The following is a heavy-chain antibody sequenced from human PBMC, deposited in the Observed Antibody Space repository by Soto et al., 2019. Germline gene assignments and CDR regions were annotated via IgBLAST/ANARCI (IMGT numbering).Heavy chain of an antibody. CDR2: ISSSSSYI. V-gene: IGHV3-21*01. D-gene: IGHD3-16*01. CDR3: ARESATITFGGGNWFDP. CDR1: GFTFSSYS. J-gene: IGHJ5*02. Sequence: GGSLRLSCAASGFTFSSYSMNWVRQAPGKGLEWVSSISSSSSYIYYADSVKGRFTISRDNAKNSLYLQMNSLRAEDTAVYYCARESATITFGGGNWFDPWGQGTLVTVSS.